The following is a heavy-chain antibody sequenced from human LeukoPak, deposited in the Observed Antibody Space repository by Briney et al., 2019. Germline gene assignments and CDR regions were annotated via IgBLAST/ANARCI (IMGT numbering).Heavy chain of an antibody. CDR2: INHSGST. Sequence: SETLSLTCAVYGGSFSGYYWSWIRQPPGKGLEWIGEINHSGSTKYNPSLKSRVTISVDTSKNQFSLKLSSVTAADTAVYYCARGLLVRGRQVVVLAAKGYYFDYWGQGTLVTVSS. D-gene: IGHD2-2*01. V-gene: IGHV4-34*01. CDR3: ARGLLVRGRQVVVLAAKGYYFDY. J-gene: IGHJ4*02. CDR1: GGSFSGYY.